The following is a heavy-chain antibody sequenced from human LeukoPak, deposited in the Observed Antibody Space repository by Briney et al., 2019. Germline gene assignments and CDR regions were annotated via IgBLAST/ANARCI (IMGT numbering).Heavy chain of an antibody. CDR2: INHSGST. J-gene: IGHJ4*02. D-gene: IGHD1-26*01. CDR1: GFTFSSYW. V-gene: IGHV4-34*01. Sequence: GSLRLSCAASGFTFSSYWMSWIRQPPGKGLEWIGEINHSGSTKYNPSLKSRVTISGDTSKNQFSLRVSSVTAADTAVYYCARGVVEDSGSFYPGYWGQGTLVTVSS. CDR3: ARGVVEDSGSFYPGY.